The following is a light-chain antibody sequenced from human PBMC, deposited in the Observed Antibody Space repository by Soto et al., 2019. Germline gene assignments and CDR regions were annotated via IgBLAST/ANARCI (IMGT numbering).Light chain of an antibody. J-gene: IGKJ1*01. CDR3: QQLDNWPPGWP. V-gene: IGKV3-15*01. CDR1: QTIGTN. Sequence: VMSQSPPTLSLAPRETPTLSCRPSQTIGTNLAWYQQRPGQPPRLLIYGASTRATGVPPRFSGSGFGSEFNLTISSLQSEDLAVYYCQQLDNWPPGWPFGQGTKVDIK. CDR2: GAS.